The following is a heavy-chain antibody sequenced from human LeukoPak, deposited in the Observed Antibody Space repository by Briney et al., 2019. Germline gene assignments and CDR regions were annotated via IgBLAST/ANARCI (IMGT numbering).Heavy chain of an antibody. J-gene: IGHJ4*02. V-gene: IGHV1-18*01. CDR2: ISAYNGNT. CDR1: RYTFTSYG. CDR3: ARGYPDSIMITFGGVIVNYYFDY. Sequence: ASAKVSCKASRYTFTSYGISWVRQAPGQGLEWMGWISAYNGNTNYAQKIQVRVTMTTDTSTSTAYMELRSLRSDDTAVYYCARGYPDSIMITFGGVIVNYYFDYWGQGTLVTVSS. D-gene: IGHD3-16*02.